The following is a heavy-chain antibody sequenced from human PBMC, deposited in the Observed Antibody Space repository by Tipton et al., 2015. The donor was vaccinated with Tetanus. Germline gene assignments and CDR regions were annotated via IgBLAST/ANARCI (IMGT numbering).Heavy chain of an antibody. V-gene: IGHV4-59*01. D-gene: IGHD1-1*01. CDR2: IHYSGDT. CDR3: ARLTTPFNTFDL. J-gene: IGHJ3*01. Sequence: GLVKPSETLSLTCTVSGGSISGYYWSWIRQPPGKGLEWIGYIHYSGDTNYNYNPSLQSRLTISVDTSKNQFSPNLGSVTAADTAVYYCARLTTPFNTFDLWGQGRLVTVSS. CDR1: GGSISGYY.